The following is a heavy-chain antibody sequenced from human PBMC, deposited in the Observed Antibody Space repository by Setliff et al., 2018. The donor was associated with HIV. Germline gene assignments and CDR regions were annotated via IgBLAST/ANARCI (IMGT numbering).Heavy chain of an antibody. V-gene: IGHV5-51*01. D-gene: IGHD6-25*01. CDR1: GYSSTSYW. CDR3: AKWGSATPYFDD. J-gene: IGHJ4*02. CDR2: IYPRDSKI. Sequence: LGESLKISCKGPGYSSTSYWIGWVRQMPGKGLEWMGIIYPRDSKIKYSPSFEGQVSISVDKSVNTAYLQWSSLKASDTAIYYCAKWGSATPYFDDWGQGTLVTVSS.